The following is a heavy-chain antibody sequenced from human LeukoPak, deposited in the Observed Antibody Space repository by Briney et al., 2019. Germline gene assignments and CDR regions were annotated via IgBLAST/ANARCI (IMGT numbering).Heavy chain of an antibody. V-gene: IGHV1-18*01. J-gene: IGHJ5*02. Sequence: ASVKVSCKASGYTFTSYGISWVRQAPGQGLEWMGWISAYNGNTNYAQKLQGRVTMTTDTSTSTAYMELSRLRSDDTAVYYCARDGYSYGNNWFDPWGQGTLVTVSS. CDR1: GYTFTSYG. CDR2: ISAYNGNT. CDR3: ARDGYSYGNNWFDP. D-gene: IGHD5-18*01.